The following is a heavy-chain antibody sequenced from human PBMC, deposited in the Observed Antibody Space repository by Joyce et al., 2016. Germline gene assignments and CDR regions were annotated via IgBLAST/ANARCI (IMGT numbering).Heavy chain of an antibody. Sequence: QVQLVQSGAEVKKPGSSVRISCKASGGTFSNYAINGVRQAPGQGLEVVGSIIPAFHSANYGQKFHNTVTISADESTSTAYMELSSLRSEDTAVYFCARAFRSAVAGSGYFFEYWGQGTLVTVSS. CDR2: IIPAFHSA. V-gene: IGHV1-69*18. D-gene: IGHD6-19*01. CDR1: GGTFSNYA. CDR3: ARAFRSAVAGSGYFFEY. J-gene: IGHJ4*02.